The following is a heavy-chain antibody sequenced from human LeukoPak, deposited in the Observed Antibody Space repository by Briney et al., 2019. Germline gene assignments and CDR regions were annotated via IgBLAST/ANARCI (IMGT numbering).Heavy chain of an antibody. CDR3: TRESLDYGSGSSDY. V-gene: IGHV3-74*01. CDR1: GFRFSGYW. J-gene: IGHJ4*02. Sequence: GGSLGLSCAASGFRFSGYWMHWVRQAPGKGLVWVSHIDSEGSSTNYADSVKGRLTISRDNAKNTLYLQMNSLRAEDTAVYHCTRESLDYGSGSSDYWGQGTLVTVSS. CDR2: IDSEGSST. D-gene: IGHD3-10*01.